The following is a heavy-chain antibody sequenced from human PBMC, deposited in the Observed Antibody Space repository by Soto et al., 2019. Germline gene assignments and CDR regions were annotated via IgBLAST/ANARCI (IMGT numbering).Heavy chain of an antibody. Sequence: QVQLQESGPGLVKPSETLSLTCTVSGGSVSSGHFYWSWIRQPPGKGLEWIGYIYYSGSTKYNPSRRSRVPILVDTSKNQFSLKLTSVTAADTAVYYCARSGSGSGWLGGQGTLVTVSS. D-gene: IGHD6-19*01. CDR3: ARSGSGSGWL. CDR1: GGSVSSGHFY. CDR2: IYYSGST. J-gene: IGHJ4*02. V-gene: IGHV4-61*01.